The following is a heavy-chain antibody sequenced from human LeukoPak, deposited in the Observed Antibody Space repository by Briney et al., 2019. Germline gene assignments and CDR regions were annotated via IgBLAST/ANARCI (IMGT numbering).Heavy chain of an antibody. CDR2: INPNSGGT. D-gene: IGHD3-3*01. J-gene: IGHJ4*02. CDR1: GYTFTGYY. CDR3: ASPMNYYDVWSGYPPFDY. Sequence: ASVKVSCKASGYTFTGYYMHWVRQAPGQGLEWMGWINPNSGGTNYAQKFQGWVTMTRDTSISTAYMELSRLRSEDTAIYYCASPMNYYDVWSGYPPFDYWGQGTLVTVSS. V-gene: IGHV1-2*04.